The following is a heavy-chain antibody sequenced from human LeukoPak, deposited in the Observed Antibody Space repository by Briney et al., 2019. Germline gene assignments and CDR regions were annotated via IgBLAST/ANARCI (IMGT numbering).Heavy chain of an antibody. D-gene: IGHD3-22*01. V-gene: IGHV4-61*02. CDR1: GGSISSGSYY. CDR3: ASTSYDSRAFDI. J-gene: IGHJ3*02. Sequence: PSQXLSLTCTVSGGSISSGSYYWRWIRQPAGKGLEWIGRIYTSGSTNYNPSLKSRVTISVDTSKNQFSLKLSSVTAADTAVYYCASTSYDSRAFDIWGQGTMVTVSS. CDR2: IYTSGST.